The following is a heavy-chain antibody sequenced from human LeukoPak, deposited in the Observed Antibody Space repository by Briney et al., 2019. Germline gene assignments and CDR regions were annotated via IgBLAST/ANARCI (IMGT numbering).Heavy chain of an antibody. CDR3: ARAVYYYGMDV. CDR2: ISSSSSYI. V-gene: IGHV3-21*01. J-gene: IGHJ6*02. CDR1: GFTFSSYS. Sequence: GGSLRLSCAASGFTFSSYSMNWVRQAPGKGLEWVSSISSSSSYIYYADSVKGRFTISRENAKNSLYLQMNSLRAGDTAVYYCARAVYYYGMDVWGQGTTVTVSS.